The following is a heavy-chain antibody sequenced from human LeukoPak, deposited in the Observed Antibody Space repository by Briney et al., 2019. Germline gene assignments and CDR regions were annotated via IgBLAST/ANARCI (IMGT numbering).Heavy chain of an antibody. J-gene: IGHJ4*02. CDR2: ISSSGRTL. Sequence: GGSLRLSCAASGFTFSSYELNWVRQAPGKGLEWVSYISSSGRTLYYADSVQGRFTISRDNSKNTLYLQMNSLRVEDTAVYYCAKVSVAGNYFDYWGQGTQVTVSS. D-gene: IGHD6-19*01. V-gene: IGHV3-48*03. CDR1: GFTFSSYE. CDR3: AKVSVAGNYFDY.